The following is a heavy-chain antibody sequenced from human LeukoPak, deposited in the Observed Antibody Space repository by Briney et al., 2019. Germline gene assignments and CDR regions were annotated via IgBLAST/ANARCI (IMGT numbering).Heavy chain of an antibody. CDR2: ISSSGSAI. J-gene: IGHJ4*02. D-gene: IGHD3-22*01. CDR1: GFTFSSYE. V-gene: IGHV3-48*03. CDR3: AREKLSFFDSSGYFDH. Sequence: GGSLRLSCAASGFTFSSYEMNWVRQAPGKGLEWVSFISSSGSAIHYADSVRGRLTISRDNAKNSLFLQMSRLRAEDTAVYYCAREKLSFFDSSGYFDHWGQGTLATVSS.